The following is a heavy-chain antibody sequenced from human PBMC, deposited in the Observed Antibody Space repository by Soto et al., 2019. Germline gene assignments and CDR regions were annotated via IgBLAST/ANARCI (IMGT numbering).Heavy chain of an antibody. V-gene: IGHV1-2*02. CDR3: ARGLPKYYYDSSGYTWFDP. CDR2: INPNSGGT. D-gene: IGHD3-22*01. J-gene: IGHJ5*02. CDR1: GYTFTGYY. Sequence: ASVKVSCKASGYTFTGYYMHWVRQAPGQGLEWMGWINPNSGGTNYAQKFQGRVTMTRDTSISTAYMELSRLRSDDTAVYYCARGLPKYYYDSSGYTWFDPWGQGTLVTVSS.